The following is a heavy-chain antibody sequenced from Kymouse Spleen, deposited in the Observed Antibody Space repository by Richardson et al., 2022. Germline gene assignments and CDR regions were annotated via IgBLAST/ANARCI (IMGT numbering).Heavy chain of an antibody. D-gene: IGHD1-7*01. Sequence: QVQLQQWGAGLLKPSETLSLTCAVYGGSFSGYYWSWIRQPPGKGLEWIGEINHSGSTNYNPSLKSRVTISVDTSKNQFSLKLSSVTAADTAVYYCARRELELRGWFDPWGQGTLVTVSS. CDR2: INHSGST. J-gene: IGHJ5*02. CDR3: ARRELELRGWFDP. V-gene: IGHV4-34*01. CDR1: GGSFSGYY.